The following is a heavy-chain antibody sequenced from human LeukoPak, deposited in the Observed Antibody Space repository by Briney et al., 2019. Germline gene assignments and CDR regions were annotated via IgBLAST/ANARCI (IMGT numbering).Heavy chain of an antibody. J-gene: IGHJ4*02. Sequence: PGGSLRLSCAASGFNFGSYSMTWVRQAPGKGLEWVSVISADSATTFYADSVKGRFTISRDNAKNTLYLQMNSLRAEDTAVYYCRDAFDYWGQGTLVTVSS. CDR1: GFNFGSYS. CDR3: RDAFDY. V-gene: IGHV3-23*01. CDR2: ISADSATT.